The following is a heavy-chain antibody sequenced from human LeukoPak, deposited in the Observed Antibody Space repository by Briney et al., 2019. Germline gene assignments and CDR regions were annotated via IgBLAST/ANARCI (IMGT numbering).Heavy chain of an antibody. CDR3: ARADSSSGMAGWYFDL. CDR2: IYTSGST. V-gene: IGHV4-39*07. Sequence: SETLSLTCTVSGGSISSSSYHWGWIRQPPGKGLEWIGRIYTSGSTNYNPSLKSRVTMSVDTSKNQFSLKLSSVTAADTAVYYCARADSSSGMAGWYFDLWGRGTLVTVSS. D-gene: IGHD6-13*01. J-gene: IGHJ2*01. CDR1: GGSISSSSYH.